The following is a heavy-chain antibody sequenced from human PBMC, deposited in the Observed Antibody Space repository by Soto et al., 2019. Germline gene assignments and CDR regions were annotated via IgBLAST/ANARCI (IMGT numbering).Heavy chain of an antibody. CDR3: ARVGADYYDSSGYYYGSRYFDY. CDR1: GGSISSYY. V-gene: IGHV4-59*01. D-gene: IGHD3-22*01. J-gene: IGHJ4*02. Sequence: SETLSLTCTVSGGSISSYYWSWIRQPPGKGLEWIGYIYYSGSTNYNPSLKSRVTISVDTSKNQFSLKLSSVTAADTAVYYCARVGADYYDSSGYYYGSRYFDYWGQGALVTVS. CDR2: IYYSGST.